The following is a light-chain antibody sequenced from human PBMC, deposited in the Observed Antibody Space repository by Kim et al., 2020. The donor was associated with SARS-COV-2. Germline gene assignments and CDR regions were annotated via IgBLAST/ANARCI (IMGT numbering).Light chain of an antibody. CDR2: QES. V-gene: IGLV3-1*01. Sequence: PEQTASITCTGDKLGDKYACWYQQKPGQSPVLVIYQESKRPSGIPERFSGSNSGNTATLTISGTQAMDEADYYCQAWDSSTPYVFGTGTKVTVL. CDR1: KLGDKY. CDR3: QAWDSSTPYV. J-gene: IGLJ1*01.